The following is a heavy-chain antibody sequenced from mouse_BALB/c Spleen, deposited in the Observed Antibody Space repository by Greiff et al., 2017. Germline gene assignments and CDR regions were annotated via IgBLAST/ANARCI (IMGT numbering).Heavy chain of an antibody. Sequence: EVHLVESGGGLVKPGGSLKLSCAASGFTFSDYYMYWVRQTPEKRLEWVATISDGGSYTYYPDSVKGRFTISRDNAKNNLYLQMSSLKSEDTAMYYCAREYDYAFDYWGQGTTLTVSS. D-gene: IGHD2-4*01. CDR3: AREYDYAFDY. J-gene: IGHJ2*01. CDR2: ISDGGSYT. CDR1: GFTFSDYY. V-gene: IGHV5-4*02.